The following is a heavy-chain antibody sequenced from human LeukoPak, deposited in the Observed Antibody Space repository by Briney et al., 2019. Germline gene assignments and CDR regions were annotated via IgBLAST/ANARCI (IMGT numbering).Heavy chain of an antibody. CDR3: AKDGRGAHARSGYTSYFFNY. V-gene: IGHV3-7*01. CDR1: GFTFSTYW. Sequence: GGSLRLSCAASGFTFSTYWMSWVRQAPGKGLEWVANINQDGNKIYYVDSVKGRFSISRDNAKNSLFLQMNSLRAEDTAVYYCAKDGRGAHARSGYTSYFFNYWGQGTLVTVSS. D-gene: IGHD3-22*01. J-gene: IGHJ4*02. CDR2: INQDGNKI.